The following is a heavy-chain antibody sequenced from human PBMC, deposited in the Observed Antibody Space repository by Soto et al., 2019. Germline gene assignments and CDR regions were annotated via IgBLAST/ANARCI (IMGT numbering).Heavy chain of an antibody. V-gene: IGHV4-39*07. CDR1: GGSISSSDYY. D-gene: IGHD1-1*01. J-gene: IGHJ4*02. Sequence: SETLSLTCTVSGGSISSSDYYWGWIRQPPGKGLEWIGNIYYSGSASYNPSLKSRVTISVDNAKNSLYLQMNSLRAEDTAVYYCATDLGTTMARHWGQGTLVTVSS. CDR3: ATDLGTTMARH. CDR2: IYYSGSA.